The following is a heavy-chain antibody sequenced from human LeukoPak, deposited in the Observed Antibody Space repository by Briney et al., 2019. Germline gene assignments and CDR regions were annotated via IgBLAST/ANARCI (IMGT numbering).Heavy chain of an antibody. CDR2: IDYDSSHI. J-gene: IGHJ4*02. Sequence: GGSLRLSCAASGFTFSNSAMNWVRQLPGNGLEWVSSIDYDSSHIYYAASVRGRFTISRDNARNSVYLQMNSLRVEDTAVYYCARDPLRYLRVGHYDYWGQGTLVAVSS. V-gene: IGHV3-21*01. CDR1: GFTFSNSA. D-gene: IGHD3-9*01. CDR3: ARDPLRYLRVGHYDY.